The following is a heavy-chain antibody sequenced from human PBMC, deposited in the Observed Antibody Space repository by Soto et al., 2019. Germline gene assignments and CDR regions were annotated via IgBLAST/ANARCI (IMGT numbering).Heavy chain of an antibody. J-gene: IGHJ4*02. V-gene: IGHV4-30-4*01. Sequence: QVQLQESGPGLVKPSQTLSLTCTVSGASFSSGDYYWSWIRQPPGRGLEWIGYIYYSVRTHYNPSLESRVTISHDMSKNPFFLNLTSVTAADTAIYYCVRDNYGDYDFWGQGTLVTVSS. CDR2: IYYSVRT. CDR3: VRDNYGDYDF. CDR1: GASFSSGDYY. D-gene: IGHD4-17*01.